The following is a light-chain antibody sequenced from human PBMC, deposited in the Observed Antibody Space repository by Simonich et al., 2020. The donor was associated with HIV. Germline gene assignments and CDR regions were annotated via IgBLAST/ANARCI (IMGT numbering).Light chain of an antibody. Sequence: IQLTQSPSFLSASVGDRVTITCRASQGISNYLAWYQQKPGKAPKLLIYAASTLQSGVPSRFSGRGSGTDFTLTISSLQPEDFATYYCQQLNSYRTFGQGTRLEIK. CDR1: QGISNY. CDR3: QQLNSYRT. J-gene: IGKJ5*01. CDR2: AAS. V-gene: IGKV1-9*01.